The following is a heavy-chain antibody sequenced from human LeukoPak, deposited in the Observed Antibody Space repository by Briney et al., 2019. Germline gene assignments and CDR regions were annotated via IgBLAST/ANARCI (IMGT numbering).Heavy chain of an antibody. CDR3: AKDYNILTGYYVNWFDP. V-gene: IGHV3-30*02. J-gene: IGHJ5*02. D-gene: IGHD3-9*01. CDR2: IRYDGSNK. CDR1: GFTFSTYG. Sequence: GGSLRLSCAASGFTFSTYGMYWVRQAPGKGLEWVAFIRYDGSNKYYADSVKGRFTISTDNSKNTLYLQMNSLRVEDTAVYYCAKDYNILTGYYVNWFDPWGQGTLVTVSS.